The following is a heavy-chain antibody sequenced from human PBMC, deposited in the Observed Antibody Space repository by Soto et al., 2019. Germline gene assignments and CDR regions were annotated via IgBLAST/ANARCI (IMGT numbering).Heavy chain of an antibody. CDR1: GFTFISYA. Sequence: GGSLRLSCGASGFTFISYAMSWVCHVPGKGLEWISSISGSGANTWYAGSVQGRFIISRDNSKSTVSLHMSSLRSEDTAVYYCARLGAPKTIAARFDYWGQGTLVTVSS. D-gene: IGHD6-6*01. CDR3: ARLGAPKTIAARFDY. J-gene: IGHJ4*02. CDR2: ISGSGANT. V-gene: IGHV3-23*01.